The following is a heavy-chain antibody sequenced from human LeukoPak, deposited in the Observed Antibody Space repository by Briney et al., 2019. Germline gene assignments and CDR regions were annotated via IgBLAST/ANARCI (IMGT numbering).Heavy chain of an antibody. Sequence: SETLSLTCTVSGGSISSYDWSWIRQPPGKGLEWIGYIYYSRSTNYNPSLKSRVTISVDTSKNQFSLKLSAVTAADTAVYYCARAKPSYDILTGRRYYFDYWGQGTLVTVSS. D-gene: IGHD3-9*01. J-gene: IGHJ4*02. CDR1: GGSISSYD. V-gene: IGHV4-59*01. CDR3: ARAKPSYDILTGRRYYFDY. CDR2: IYYSRST.